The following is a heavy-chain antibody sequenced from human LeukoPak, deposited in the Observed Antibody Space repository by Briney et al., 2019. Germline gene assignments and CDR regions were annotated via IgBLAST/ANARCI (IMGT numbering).Heavy chain of an antibody. CDR2: ISAYNGNT. CDR1: GYTFTSYG. J-gene: IGHJ6*04. D-gene: IGHD3-3*01. Sequence: ASVKVSCKASGYTFTSYGISWVRQAPGQGLEWMGWISAYNGNTNYAQKLQGRVSITTDESTSTAYMELSSLRSEDTAVYYCARDGVFWSGYYTGLDVWGKGTTVTVSS. V-gene: IGHV1-18*01. CDR3: ARDGVFWSGYYTGLDV.